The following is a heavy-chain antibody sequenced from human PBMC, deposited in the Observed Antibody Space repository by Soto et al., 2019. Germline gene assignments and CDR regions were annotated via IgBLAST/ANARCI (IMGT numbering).Heavy chain of an antibody. V-gene: IGHV4-59*01. J-gene: IGHJ5*02. CDR2: VYAGGST. CDR1: GGPMYSYF. Sequence: SETLSLTCTVSGGPMYSYFWHWIRQAPGKGLEWIGYVYAGGSTNYNPSLKSRATLSVDTSKNQVSLKLRSVTAADTAVYFCARADRKWLDPWGLGFLVTVSS. CDR3: ARADRKWLDP.